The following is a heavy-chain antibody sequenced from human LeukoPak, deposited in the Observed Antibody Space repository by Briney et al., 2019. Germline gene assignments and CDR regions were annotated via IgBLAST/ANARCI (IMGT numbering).Heavy chain of an antibody. J-gene: IGHJ4*02. CDR1: GFTFDDYA. D-gene: IGHD6-13*01. CDR2: INWNSDIR. Sequence: PGRSLRLSCAASGFTFDDYAMHRVRQPPGKGLEGVSGINWNSDIRGYADSVKGRFTISRDNAKNSLYLQMNSLRAEDTALYYCAKGRGYSSSWLTYFDYWGQGTLVTVSS. CDR3: AKGRGYSSSWLTYFDY. V-gene: IGHV3-9*01.